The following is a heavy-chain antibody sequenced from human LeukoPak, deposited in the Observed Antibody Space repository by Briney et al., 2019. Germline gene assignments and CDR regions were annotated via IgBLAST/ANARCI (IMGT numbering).Heavy chain of an antibody. CDR3: AKDGDSHSPPYYFDY. J-gene: IGHJ4*02. V-gene: IGHV3-23*01. D-gene: IGHD2-21*01. CDR2: LSGSGANT. Sequence: GGSLRLSCAASGFTFSSYAMNWVRQAPGKGLEWVSALSGSGANTYYADSVKGRFTISRDNSKNTLYLQMNNLRAEDTAVYYCAKDGDSHSPPYYFDYWGQGTLVTVSS. CDR1: GFTFSSYA.